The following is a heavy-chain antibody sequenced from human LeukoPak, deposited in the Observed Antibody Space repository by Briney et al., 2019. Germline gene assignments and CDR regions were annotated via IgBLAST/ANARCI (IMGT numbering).Heavy chain of an antibody. CDR2: INPNSGGT. CDR3: ARGRFGEWDNWFDP. Sequence: GASVTVTFTSSAYTFTFSYMHWVRHPHAQGLEWMGWINPNSGGTNYAQRFQGRVTMTRDTSISTASMALSRLTSDDTAVYFCARGRFGEWDNWFDPWGQGTLVTVSS. D-gene: IGHD3-16*01. J-gene: IGHJ5*02. V-gene: IGHV1-2*02. CDR1: AYTFTFSY.